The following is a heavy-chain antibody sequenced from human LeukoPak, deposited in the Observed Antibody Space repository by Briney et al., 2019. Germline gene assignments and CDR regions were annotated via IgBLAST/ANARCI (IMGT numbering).Heavy chain of an antibody. CDR2: MNPNSGNT. J-gene: IGHJ4*02. D-gene: IGHD2-15*01. CDR1: GYTFTSYD. CDR3: ARAGRIRRYCSGGSCYPPFDY. V-gene: IGHV1-8*01. Sequence: ASVKVSCKASGYTFTSYDINWVRQATGQGLEWMGWMNPNSGNTGYAQKFQGRVTMTRNTSISTAYMELSSLRSEDTAVYYCARAGRIRRYCSGGSCYPPFDYWGQGTLVTVSS.